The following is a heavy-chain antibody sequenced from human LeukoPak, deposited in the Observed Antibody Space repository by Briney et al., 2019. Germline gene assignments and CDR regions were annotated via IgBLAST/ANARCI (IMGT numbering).Heavy chain of an antibody. J-gene: IGHJ4*02. CDR2: INHSGST. CDR1: GGSFSGYY. Sequence: PSETLSLTCAVYGGSFSGYYWSWLRQPPGKGLEWIGEINHSGSTNYNPSLKSRVTISVDTSKNQFSLKLSSVTAADTAVYYCARGASSGSYSYFDYWGQGTLVTVSS. CDR3: ARGASSGSYSYFDY. D-gene: IGHD1-26*01. V-gene: IGHV4-34*01.